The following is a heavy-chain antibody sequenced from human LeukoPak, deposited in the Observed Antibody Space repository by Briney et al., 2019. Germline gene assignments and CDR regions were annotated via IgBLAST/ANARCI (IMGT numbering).Heavy chain of an antibody. CDR2: IRGSGDST. V-gene: IGHV3-23*01. CDR3: AHPGVLIPL. Sequence: GESLILSCWAPGFTFSTSIMTWVRQAPGKGLEWVSTIRGSGDSTYYADSVKGRFTISRDNSKNTVYLQMSSLRVEDTAVYYCAHPGVLIPLWGQGTLVTVSS. J-gene: IGHJ4*02. D-gene: IGHD7-27*01. CDR1: GFTFSTSI.